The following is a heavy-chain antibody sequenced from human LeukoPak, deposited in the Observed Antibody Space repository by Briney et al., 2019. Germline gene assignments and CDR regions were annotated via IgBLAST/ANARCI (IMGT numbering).Heavy chain of an antibody. Sequence: GGSLRLSCAASGFTFSDYYMSWMRQAPGKGLEWVSYITSSGSTIDYADSVKGRFTISRDNAKNSLYLQMNILRVEDTAVYYCARDIPRGSTHLDYWGQGTLVTVSA. J-gene: IGHJ4*02. V-gene: IGHV3-11*04. CDR2: ITSSGSTI. D-gene: IGHD1-26*01. CDR1: GFTFSDYY. CDR3: ARDIPRGSTHLDY.